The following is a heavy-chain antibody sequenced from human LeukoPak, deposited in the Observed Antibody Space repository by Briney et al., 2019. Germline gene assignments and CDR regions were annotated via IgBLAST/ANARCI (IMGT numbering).Heavy chain of an antibody. Sequence: ASVKVSCKASGYTFTSYGISWVRQAPGQGLEWMGWISAYNGNTNYAQKLQGRVTINTDTYPSTAYMELRSLRSHDTAVYYCARASGSGIGDYWGQGPLVLVS. V-gene: IGHV1-18*01. D-gene: IGHD3-10*01. CDR1: GYTFTSYG. J-gene: IGHJ4*02. CDR2: ISAYNGNT. CDR3: ARASGSGIGDY.